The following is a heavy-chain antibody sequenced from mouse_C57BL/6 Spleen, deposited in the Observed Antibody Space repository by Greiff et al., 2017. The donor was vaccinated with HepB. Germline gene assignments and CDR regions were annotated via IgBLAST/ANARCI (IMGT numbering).Heavy chain of an antibody. J-gene: IGHJ3*01. Sequence: EVQGVESGGGLVQPGGSLKLSCAASGFTFSDYYMYWVRQTPEKRLEWVAYISNGGGSTYYPDTVKGRFTISRDNAKNTLYLQMSRLKSEDTAMYYCARHQYDYDGGFAYWGQGTLVTVSA. CDR3: ARHQYDYDGGFAY. CDR1: GFTFSDYY. CDR2: ISNGGGST. V-gene: IGHV5-12*01. D-gene: IGHD2-4*01.